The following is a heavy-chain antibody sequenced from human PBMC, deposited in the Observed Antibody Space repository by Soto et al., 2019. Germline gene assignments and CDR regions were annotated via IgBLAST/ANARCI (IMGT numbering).Heavy chain of an antibody. CDR1: GFTFSSYA. J-gene: IGHJ4*02. V-gene: IGHV3-23*01. Sequence: EVQLLESGGGLVQPGGSPRLSCAASGFTFSSYAMSWVRQAPGKGLEWVSAISGSGGSTYYADSVKGRFTISRDNSKNTLYLQMNSLRAEDTAVYYCAKARRYSSSWNQFDYWGQGTLVTVSS. CDR3: AKARRYSSSWNQFDY. CDR2: ISGSGGST. D-gene: IGHD6-13*01.